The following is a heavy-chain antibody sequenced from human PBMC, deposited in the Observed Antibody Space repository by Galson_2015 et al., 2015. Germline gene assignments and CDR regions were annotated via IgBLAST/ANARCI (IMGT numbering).Heavy chain of an antibody. D-gene: IGHD6-19*01. J-gene: IGHJ4*02. CDR2: ISGGGGST. V-gene: IGHV3-23*01. Sequence: SLRLSCAASGFTFTNYAMSWVRQAPGKGLEWVSNISGGGGSTYYADSVKGRFTISRDNSKNTLYLQMNSLRAEDTAVYYCANGIAVSGYYFDYWGQGTLVTVSS. CDR1: GFTFTNYA. CDR3: ANGIAVSGYYFDY.